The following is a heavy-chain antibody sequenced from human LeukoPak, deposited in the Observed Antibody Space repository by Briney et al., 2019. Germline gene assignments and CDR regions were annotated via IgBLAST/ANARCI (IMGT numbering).Heavy chain of an antibody. V-gene: IGHV4-61*02. CDR1: GDSVSSDSYY. CDR3: ARLNRGYSYGYFDY. CDR2: IYVSGNT. Sequence: SQTLSLTCTVSGDSVSSDSYYWSWVRQPAGKGLEWIRRIYVSGNTDYSPSLESRATISVDTSKNQFSLKLSSVTAADTAVYYCARLNRGYSYGYFDYWGQGTLVTVSS. J-gene: IGHJ4*02. D-gene: IGHD5-18*01.